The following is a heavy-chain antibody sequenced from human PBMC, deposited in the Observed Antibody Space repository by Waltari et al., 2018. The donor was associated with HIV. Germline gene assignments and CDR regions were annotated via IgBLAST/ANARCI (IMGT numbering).Heavy chain of an antibody. V-gene: IGHV3-74*01. J-gene: IGHJ4*02. D-gene: IGHD2-2*02. CDR1: GLALSSNW. CDR2: INSDGSST. Sequence: EVQLVVSGGGLVQHGGYLRLSWAASGLALSSNWMLWVRQAPGKGLVWVSRINSDGSSTSYADSVKGRFTISRDNAKNTLYLQMNSLRAEDTAVYYCAYIVPAAIESPGWGQGTLVTVSS. CDR3: AYIVPAAIESPG.